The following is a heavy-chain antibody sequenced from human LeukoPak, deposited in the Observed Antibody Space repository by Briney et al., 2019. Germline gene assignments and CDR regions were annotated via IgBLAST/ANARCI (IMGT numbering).Heavy chain of an antibody. CDR1: GYTFTSYP. V-gene: IGHV1-3*01. CDR3: ARDYGSGYYSYYAMDV. D-gene: IGHD2-15*01. CDR2: INAANGNA. J-gene: IGHJ6*02. Sequence: ASVKVSCKASGYTFTSYPMDWVRQAPGQRLEWMGWINAANGNAKYSQKFQGRVTISSDTSASTAYMELSSLRSGDTAVYYCARDYGSGYYSYYAMDVWGQGTTVTVSS.